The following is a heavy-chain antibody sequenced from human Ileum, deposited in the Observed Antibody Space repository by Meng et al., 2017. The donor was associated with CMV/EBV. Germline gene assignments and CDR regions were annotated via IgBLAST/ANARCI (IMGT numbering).Heavy chain of an antibody. V-gene: IGHV3-7*01. CDR1: GFTFSSYG. D-gene: IGHD2-15*01. CDR3: ARGVRGFDY. CDR2: INQDGSDK. Sequence: GESLKISCAASGFTFSSYGMTWVRQAPGKGLEWVANINQDGSDKYYVDSVKGRFTISRDNAKSSLYLQMSGLRAEDAAVYYCARGVRGFDYWGQGALVTVSS. J-gene: IGHJ4*02.